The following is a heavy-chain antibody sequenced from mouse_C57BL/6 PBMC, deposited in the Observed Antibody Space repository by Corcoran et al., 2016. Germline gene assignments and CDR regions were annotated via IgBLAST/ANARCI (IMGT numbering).Heavy chain of an antibody. CDR1: GYTFTDYY. V-gene: IGHV1-26*01. J-gene: IGHJ1*03. CDR2: INPNNGGT. Sequence: EVQLQQSGPELVKPGASVKISCKASGYTFTDYYMNWVTQSHGKSLEWIGDINPNNGGTSYNQQFKGKATFTVDKSSSTAYMELRSLTSEDSAVYDCARRDYGRSYRDVDVWGTGTTVTVSS. CDR3: ARRDYGRSYRDVDV. D-gene: IGHD1-1*01.